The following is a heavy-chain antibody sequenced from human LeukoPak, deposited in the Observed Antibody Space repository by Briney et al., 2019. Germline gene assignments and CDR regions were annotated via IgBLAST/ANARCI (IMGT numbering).Heavy chain of an antibody. CDR2: ISYDGSNK. D-gene: IGHD1-7*01. CDR3: AGDDGLELELREYYFDY. Sequence: GGSLRLSCAASGFTFSSYAMPWVRQAPGKGLEWVAVISYDGSNKYYADSVKGRFTISRDNSKNTLYLQMNSLRAEDTAVYYCAGDDGLELELREYYFDYWGQGTLVTVSS. V-gene: IGHV3-30-3*01. CDR1: GFTFSSYA. J-gene: IGHJ4*02.